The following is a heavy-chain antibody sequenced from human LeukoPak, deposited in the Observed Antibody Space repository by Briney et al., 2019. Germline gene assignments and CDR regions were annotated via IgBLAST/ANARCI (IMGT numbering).Heavy chain of an antibody. Sequence: GGSLRLSCAASGLTFSSYAMHWVRQAPGKGLEWVAVISYDGSNKYYADSVKGRFTISRDNSKNTLYLQMNSLRAEDTAVYYCARTYMVRGVKEFDYWGQGTLVTVSS. CDR1: GLTFSSYA. J-gene: IGHJ4*02. V-gene: IGHV3-30-3*01. CDR3: ARTYMVRGVKEFDY. D-gene: IGHD3-10*01. CDR2: ISYDGSNK.